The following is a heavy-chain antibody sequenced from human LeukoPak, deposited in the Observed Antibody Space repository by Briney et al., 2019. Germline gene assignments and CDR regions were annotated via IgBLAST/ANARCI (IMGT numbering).Heavy chain of an antibody. CDR3: ARVTAAGELLDY. CDR2: IYHSGST. V-gene: IGHV4-4*02. J-gene: IGHJ4*02. CDR1: GGSISSSNW. D-gene: IGHD1-26*01. Sequence: ASGTLSLTCAVSGGSISSSNWWSWVRQPPGKGLEWIGEIYHSGSTNYNPSLKSRVTISVDKSKNQFSLQLSSVTAADTAVYYCARVTAAGELLDYWGQGTLVTVSS.